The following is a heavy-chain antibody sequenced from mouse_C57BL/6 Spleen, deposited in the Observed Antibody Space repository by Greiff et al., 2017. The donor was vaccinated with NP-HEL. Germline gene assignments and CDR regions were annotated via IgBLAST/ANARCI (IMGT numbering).Heavy chain of an antibody. D-gene: IGHD1-1*01. CDR1: GFNIKNTY. CDR3: AREATTVVATDYYAMDY. J-gene: IGHJ4*01. CDR2: IDPANGNP. V-gene: IGHV14-3*01. Sequence: VQLKQSVAELVRPGASVKLSCTASGFNIKNTYMHWVKQRPEQGLEWIGRIDPANGNPKYAPKFQGKATITADTSSNTAYLQLSSLTSEDTAIYYCAREATTVVATDYYAMDYWGQGTSVTVSS.